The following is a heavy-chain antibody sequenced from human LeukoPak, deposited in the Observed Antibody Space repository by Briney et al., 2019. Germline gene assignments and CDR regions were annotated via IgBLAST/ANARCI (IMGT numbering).Heavy chain of an antibody. V-gene: IGHV3-48*03. Sequence: GGSLRLSCAASGFTFSSYEMNWVRQVPGKGLEWVSYISSSGSTIYYADSVKGRFTISRDNAKNSLYLQMNSLRAEDTAVYYCASQQGPWNPPALWGQGTLVTVSS. D-gene: IGHD1-1*01. J-gene: IGHJ4*02. CDR2: ISSSGSTI. CDR1: GFTFSSYE. CDR3: ASQQGPWNPPAL.